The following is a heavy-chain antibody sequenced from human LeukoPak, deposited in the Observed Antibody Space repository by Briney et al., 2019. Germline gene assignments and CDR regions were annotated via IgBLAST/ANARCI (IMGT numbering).Heavy chain of an antibody. J-gene: IGHJ6*02. CDR2: ISAYNGNT. D-gene: IGHD3-3*01. V-gene: IGHV1-18*01. CDR3: ARTSSRAYDFWSGYYDYYYYGMDV. Sequence: ASVKVSCKASGYTFTSYGISWVRQAPGQGLEWMGWISAYNGNTNYAQKLQGRVTMTTDTYTSTAYMELRSLRSDDTAVYYCARTSSRAYDFWSGYYDYYYYGMDVWGQGTTVTVSS. CDR1: GYTFTSYG.